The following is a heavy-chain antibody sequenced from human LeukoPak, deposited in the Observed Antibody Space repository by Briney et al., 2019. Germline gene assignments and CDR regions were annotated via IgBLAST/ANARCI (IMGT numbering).Heavy chain of an antibody. J-gene: IGHJ4*02. V-gene: IGHV1-2*02. CDR3: ARTLYIAAAPGGFDY. CDR1: GYTFTGNY. D-gene: IGHD6-13*01. Sequence: ASVKVSCKASGYTFTGNYIHWVRQAPGQGLEWMGWINPKNGGTIYAPKFQGRVTMTRDTSISTAYMEVSRLRSEDTAVYYCARTLYIAAAPGGFDYWGQGTLVTVSS. CDR2: INPKNGGT.